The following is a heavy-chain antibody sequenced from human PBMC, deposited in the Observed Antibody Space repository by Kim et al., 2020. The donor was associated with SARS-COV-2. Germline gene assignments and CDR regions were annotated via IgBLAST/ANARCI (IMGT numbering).Heavy chain of an antibody. V-gene: IGHV3-23*01. CDR2: ISAVGTSK. CDR1: GFTFSTYA. CDR3: AKGEGVVNWNTGLDS. D-gene: IGHD1-1*01. J-gene: IGHJ5*01. Sequence: GGSLRLSCAASGFTFSTYAINWVRQAPGKGLEWVSGISAVGTSKFNANSVKGRFTISRDNSKNTAYLEMNSLTVADTGVYYCAKGEGVVNWNTGLDSWG.